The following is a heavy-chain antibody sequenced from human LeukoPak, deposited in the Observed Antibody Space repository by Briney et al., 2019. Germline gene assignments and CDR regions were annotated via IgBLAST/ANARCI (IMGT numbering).Heavy chain of an antibody. Sequence: SETLSLTCTVSGGSISIYYWSWIRQPAGEGRWWSWRIYTSGITNYNPSLKSRVTMSVDTSKNQFSLKLSSVTAADTAVYYCAREAIVVPTFDYWGQGTLVTVSS. J-gene: IGHJ4*02. CDR3: AREAIVVPTFDY. CDR2: IYTSGIT. V-gene: IGHV4-4*07. CDR1: GGSISIYY. D-gene: IGHD2-2*01.